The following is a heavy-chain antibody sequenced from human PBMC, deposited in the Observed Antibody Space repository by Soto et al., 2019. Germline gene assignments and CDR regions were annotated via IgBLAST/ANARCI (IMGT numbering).Heavy chain of an antibody. D-gene: IGHD3-16*01. V-gene: IGHV3-66*01. CDR1: GFTVSTKY. J-gene: IGHJ4*02. CDR3: ARDPWAADY. CDR2: IYSGGST. Sequence: GGSLRLSCAASGFTVSTKYMSWVRQAPGKGLEWVSVIYSGGSTFYADSVRGRFTISRDNSKNTVNPQMNSLRAEDTAVYYCARDPWAADYWGQETLVTVSS.